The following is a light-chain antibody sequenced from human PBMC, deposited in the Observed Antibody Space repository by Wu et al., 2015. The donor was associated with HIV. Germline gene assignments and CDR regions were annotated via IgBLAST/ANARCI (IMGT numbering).Light chain of an antibody. CDR1: QSVSSSY. CDR3: HQNANSPLT. Sequence: EIVLTQSPGTLSLSPGERATLSCRASQSVSSSYLAWYQQKPGQAPRLLIYGGSFRATGIPDRFSGSGSGTDFTLTISRLEPEDFAVYYCHQNANSPLTFGGRDQGGD. J-gene: IGKJ4*01. CDR2: GGS. V-gene: IGKV3-20*01.